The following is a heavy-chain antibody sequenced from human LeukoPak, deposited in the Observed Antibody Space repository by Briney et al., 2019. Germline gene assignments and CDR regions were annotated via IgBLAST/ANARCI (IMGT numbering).Heavy chain of an antibody. CDR1: GFTVNNNY. CDR2: LYSGGST. J-gene: IGHJ4*02. Sequence: PGGSLRLSCAASGFTVNNNYMTWVRQAPGKGLEWVSPLYSGGSTNFADSVKGRFTISRDNSKNTLYLQINSLRAEDTAVYYCARAPASGSYREPLDYWGQGTLVSVSS. CDR3: ARAPASGSYREPLDY. V-gene: IGHV3-53*05. D-gene: IGHD1-26*01.